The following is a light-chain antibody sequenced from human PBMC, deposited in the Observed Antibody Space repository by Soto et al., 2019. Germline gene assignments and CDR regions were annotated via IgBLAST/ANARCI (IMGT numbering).Light chain of an antibody. CDR2: DAS. V-gene: IGKV3-11*01. J-gene: IGKJ5*01. CDR1: QTFSSH. Sequence: EIVLTQSPATLSLSPGERATLSCRASQTFSSHLAWYQQKPGQAPRLLIYDASKRATGIPDRFSGRWSGTDFTLTISSLEPEDFAVYYCQQRSNWPPVITFGQGTRLEIK. CDR3: QQRSNWPPVIT.